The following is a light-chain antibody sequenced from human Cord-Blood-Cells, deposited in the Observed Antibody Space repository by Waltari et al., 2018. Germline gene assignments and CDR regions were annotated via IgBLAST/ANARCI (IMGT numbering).Light chain of an antibody. Sequence: QSALTQPPSASGSPGQSATIPCTGTSSAVGGYNYVSWYQQHPGKAPKLMIYEVSKRPSGVPDRFSGSKSGNTASLTVSGLQAEDEADYYCSSYAGSNNLVFGGGTKLTVL. CDR1: SSAVGGYNY. J-gene: IGLJ3*02. V-gene: IGLV2-8*01. CDR3: SSYAGSNNLV. CDR2: EVS.